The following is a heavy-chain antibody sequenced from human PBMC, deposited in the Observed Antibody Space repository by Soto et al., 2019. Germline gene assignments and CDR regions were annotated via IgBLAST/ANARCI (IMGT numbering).Heavy chain of an antibody. D-gene: IGHD1-1*01. J-gene: IGHJ5*02. CDR3: AREEPWFDP. CDR2: INHSGST. V-gene: IGHV4-34*01. Sequence: SESLSLTCAVYGGSFSGYYRSWIRQPPGKGLEWIGEINHSGSTNYNPSLKSRVTISVDTSKNQFSLKLSSVTAADTAVYYCAREEPWFDPWGQGTLVTVSS. CDR1: GGSFSGYY.